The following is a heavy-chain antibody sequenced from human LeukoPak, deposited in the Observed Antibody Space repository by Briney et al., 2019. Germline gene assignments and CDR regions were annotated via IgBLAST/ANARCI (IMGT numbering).Heavy chain of an antibody. D-gene: IGHD2-15*01. J-gene: IGHJ5*02. CDR1: GFSFNSYS. CDR3: AREGRDRWVAATNNWFDP. Sequence: PGGSLRLSCAASGFSFNSYSMNWVRQAPGKGLEWVSSVSDSSRHIHYADSVEGRFTISRDNAKNSLYLQMNSLRVEDTAVYYCAREGRDRWVAATNNWFDPWGQGTLVTVSS. V-gene: IGHV3-21*01. CDR2: VSDSSRHI.